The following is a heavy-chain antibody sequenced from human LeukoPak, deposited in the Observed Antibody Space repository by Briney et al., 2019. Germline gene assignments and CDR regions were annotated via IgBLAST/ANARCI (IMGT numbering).Heavy chain of an antibody. CDR2: IYYSGST. V-gene: IGHV4-39*01. CDR3: ARSSLSLHNWNANFDN. J-gene: IGHJ4*02. Sequence: SETRSLTCTVSGGSISSSSYYWGWIRQPPGKGLEWIGSIYYSGSTYYNPSLKSRVTISVDTSKNQFSLKLSSVTAADTAVYYCARSSLSLHNWNANFDNWGQGTLVTVSS. D-gene: IGHD1-20*01. CDR1: GGSISSSSYY.